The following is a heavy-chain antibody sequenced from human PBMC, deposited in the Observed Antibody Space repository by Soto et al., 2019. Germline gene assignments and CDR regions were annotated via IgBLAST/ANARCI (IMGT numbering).Heavy chain of an antibody. D-gene: IGHD1-26*01. CDR3: AREDQKGSHLYYYYGMDV. V-gene: IGHV1-18*04. Sequence: ASVKVSCKASGYTFTSYGISWVRQAPGQGLEWMGWISAYNGNTNYAQKLQGRVTMTTDTSTSTAYMELRSLRSDDTAVYYCAREDQKGSHLYYYYGMDVWGQGTTVTVSS. J-gene: IGHJ6*02. CDR1: GYTFTSYG. CDR2: ISAYNGNT.